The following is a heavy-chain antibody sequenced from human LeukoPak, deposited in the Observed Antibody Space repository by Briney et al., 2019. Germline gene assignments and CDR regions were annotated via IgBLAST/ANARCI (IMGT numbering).Heavy chain of an antibody. Sequence: GGSLRLSCAASGFTFSNAWINWVRQAPGKGLEWVGRIKRKTHGGTTQYGAPVKGRFAISRDDSKNTLYLQMNSLTTEDTGVYFCTTEVVVTSYFDFWGHGALVTVSS. CDR2: IKRKTHGGTT. CDR3: TTEVVVTSYFDF. V-gene: IGHV3-15*05. CDR1: GFTFSNAW. D-gene: IGHD2-21*02. J-gene: IGHJ4*01.